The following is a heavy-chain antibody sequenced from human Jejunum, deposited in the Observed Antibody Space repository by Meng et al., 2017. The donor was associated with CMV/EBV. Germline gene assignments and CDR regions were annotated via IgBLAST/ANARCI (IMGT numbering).Heavy chain of an antibody. D-gene: IGHD6-13*01. J-gene: IGHJ4*02. CDR3: ARVSSIWSAFDY. Sequence: GDSMISSAYYLGWIRQSPATGLEWIGSIYYSGSTYYKSSLRSRVTISVDTSKKQFSLKLKFVTAADTAVYYCARVSSIWSAFDYWGQGRLVTVSS. CDR2: IYYSGST. V-gene: IGHV4-39*07. CDR1: GDSMISSAYY.